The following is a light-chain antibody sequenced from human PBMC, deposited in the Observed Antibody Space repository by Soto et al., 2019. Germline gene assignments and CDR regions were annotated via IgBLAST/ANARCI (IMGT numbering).Light chain of an antibody. CDR2: DAS. CDR3: QQRSN. Sequence: EIVLTQSPATLSLSPGERATLSCRASQSVSSYLAWYQQKPGQAPRLLIYDASNRATGIPARFSGSGSGTDFTLTISSLEPEDFAVYYCQQRSNFGGGTKVEI. V-gene: IGKV3-11*01. J-gene: IGKJ4*01. CDR1: QSVSSY.